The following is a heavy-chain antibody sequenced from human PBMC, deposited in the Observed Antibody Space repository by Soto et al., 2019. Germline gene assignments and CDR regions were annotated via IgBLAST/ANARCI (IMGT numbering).Heavy chain of an antibody. V-gene: IGHV1-69*06. Sequence: SVKVSFKASGGTFSSYAISWLRQAPGQGLEWMGGIIPIFGTANYAQKFQGRVTITADKSTSTAYVELSSLRSEDTAVYYCARTITMVRGVIIEPDYYYYYGMDVWGQGTTVTVSS. CDR1: GGTFSSYA. CDR3: ARTITMVRGVIIEPDYYYYYGMDV. CDR2: IIPIFGTA. J-gene: IGHJ6*02. D-gene: IGHD3-10*01.